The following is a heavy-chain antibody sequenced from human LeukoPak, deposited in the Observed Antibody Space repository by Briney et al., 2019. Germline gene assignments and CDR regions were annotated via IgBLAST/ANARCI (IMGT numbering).Heavy chain of an antibody. D-gene: IGHD6-13*01. CDR1: GFTFSSYA. Sequence: PGGSLRLSCAASGFTFSSYAMSWVRQAPGKGLEWVSAISGSGGSTYYADSVKGRFTISRDNSKNTLCLQMNSLRAEDTAVYYFAKAKIAAAGLFDYWGQGTLVTVSS. J-gene: IGHJ4*02. CDR3: AKAKIAAAGLFDY. V-gene: IGHV3-23*01. CDR2: ISGSGGST.